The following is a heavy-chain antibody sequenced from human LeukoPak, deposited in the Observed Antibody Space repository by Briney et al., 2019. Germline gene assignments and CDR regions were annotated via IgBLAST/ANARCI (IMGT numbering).Heavy chain of an antibody. CDR3: ASSTPPGRDQATFVDY. D-gene: IGHD2-2*01. Sequence: SVKVSCKASGGTFSSYAISWVRQAPGQGLERMGGIIPIFGTANYAQKFQGRVTITADESTSTAYMELSSLRSEDTAVYYCASSTPPGRDQATFVDYWGQGTLVTVSS. CDR1: GGTFSSYA. V-gene: IGHV1-69*13. J-gene: IGHJ4*02. CDR2: IIPIFGTA.